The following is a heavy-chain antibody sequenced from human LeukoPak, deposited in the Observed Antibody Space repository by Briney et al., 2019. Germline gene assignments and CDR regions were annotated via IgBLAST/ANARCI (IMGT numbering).Heavy chain of an antibody. CDR1: GGSISSGGYY. D-gene: IGHD1-26*01. CDR2: IYYSGST. CDR3: ARDQGGSGSYGSLDY. V-gene: IGHV4-31*03. Sequence: PSETLSLTCTVSGGSISSGGYYWSWIRQHPGKGLEWIGYIYYSGSTYYNPSLKSRVTISVDTSKNQFSLKLSSVTAPDTAVYYCARDQGGSGSYGSLDYWGQGTLVTVSS. J-gene: IGHJ4*02.